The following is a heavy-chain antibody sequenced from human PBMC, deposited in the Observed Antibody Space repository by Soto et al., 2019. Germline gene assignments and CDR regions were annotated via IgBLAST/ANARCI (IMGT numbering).Heavy chain of an antibody. D-gene: IGHD3-22*01. Sequence: GASVKVSCKASGYTFTSYYMHWVRQAPGQGLEWMGIINPSGGSTSYAQKFQGRVTMTRDTSTSTVYMELSSLRSEDTAVYYCARELSYYYDSSGPPGYFDIWGQGTMVTVSS. CDR2: INPSGGST. J-gene: IGHJ3*02. CDR3: ARELSYYYDSSGPPGYFDI. V-gene: IGHV1-46*01. CDR1: GYTFTSYY.